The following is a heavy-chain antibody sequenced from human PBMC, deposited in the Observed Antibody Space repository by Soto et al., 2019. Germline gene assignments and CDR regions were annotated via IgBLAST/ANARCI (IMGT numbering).Heavy chain of an antibody. J-gene: IGHJ6*02. V-gene: IGHV3-21*01. CDR1: GFTFSSYS. CDR3: AREGITMVRGVHYYYYGMDV. Sequence: GGSLRLSCAASGFTFSSYSMNWVRQAPGKGLKWVSSISSSSSYIYYADSVKGRFTISRDNAKNSLYLQMNSLRAEDTAVYYCAREGITMVRGVHYYYYGMDVWGQGTTVTVSS. CDR2: ISSSSSYI. D-gene: IGHD3-10*01.